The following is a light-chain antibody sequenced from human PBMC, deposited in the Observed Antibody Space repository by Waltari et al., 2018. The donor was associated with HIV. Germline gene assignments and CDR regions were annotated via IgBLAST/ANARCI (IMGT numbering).Light chain of an antibody. J-gene: IGLJ1*01. CDR3: AAWDGSLIGYV. CDR1: SSNLPSKP. CDR2: SRD. Sequence: QSVLTQSPSASGTPGQRVPLYCSGSSSNLPSKPVNWYQPPPGTAPKLLIYSRDQRPSGVPDRFSGSYSGTSASLAISGLQSEDEADYYCAAWDGSLIGYVFGTGTKVTVL. V-gene: IGLV1-44*01.